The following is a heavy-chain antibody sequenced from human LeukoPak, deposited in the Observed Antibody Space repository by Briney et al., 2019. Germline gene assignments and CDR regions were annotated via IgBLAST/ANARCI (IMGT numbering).Heavy chain of an antibody. D-gene: IGHD2-15*01. V-gene: IGHV3-21*01. Sequence: PGGSLRLSCAASGFTFSSYSMNWVRQAPGKGLEWVSSISSSSSYIYYADSVKGRFTISRDNAKNSLYLQMNSLRAEDTAVYYCARDALGYCSGGSCYYYYYYMDVWGKGTTVTVSS. J-gene: IGHJ6*03. CDR1: GFTFSSYS. CDR2: ISSSSSYI. CDR3: ARDALGYCSGGSCYYYYYYMDV.